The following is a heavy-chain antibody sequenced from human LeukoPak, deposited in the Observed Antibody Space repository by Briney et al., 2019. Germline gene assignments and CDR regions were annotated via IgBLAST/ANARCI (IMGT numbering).Heavy chain of an antibody. D-gene: IGHD3-16*01. V-gene: IGHV3-23*01. CDR3: AKVWGEGFLTHSFDN. Sequence: GGSLRLSCAASGFTFSSYAMSWVRQAPGKGLEWVSTISGNADNTYYADSVKGRFTISRDNSRNTLYLQMNGLRAEDTAVYFCAKVWGEGFLTHSFDNWGQGPLVTVS. CDR1: GFTFSSYA. J-gene: IGHJ4*02. CDR2: ISGNADNT.